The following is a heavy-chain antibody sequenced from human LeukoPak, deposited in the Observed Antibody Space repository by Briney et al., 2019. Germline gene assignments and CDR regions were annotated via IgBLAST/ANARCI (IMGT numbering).Heavy chain of an antibody. CDR2: ISGSGGGT. V-gene: IGHV3-23*01. D-gene: IGHD3-10*01. Sequence: GGSLRLSCAASGFTFSSYAMSWFRQAPGKGLAWFSAISGSGGGTYYADSVKGRFTISRDNSKNTLYLQMNSLRADDTAVYYCAKGGLLWFGEVKPIDYWGQGTLVTVSS. J-gene: IGHJ4*02. CDR3: AKGGLLWFGEVKPIDY. CDR1: GFTFSSYA.